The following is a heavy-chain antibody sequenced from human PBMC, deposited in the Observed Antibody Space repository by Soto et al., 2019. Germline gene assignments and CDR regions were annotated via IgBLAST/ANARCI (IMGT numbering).Heavy chain of an antibody. D-gene: IGHD3-22*01. Sequence: QVQLVESGGGVVQPGRSLRLTCAASGFIFSGSGMHWVRQAPGKGLEWVALVSNDGIRKYYGDSVKGRFTISRDNAENTLYLQMNSLRAEDTDVYYCARWVGGSMYDNSGKYDSWGQGTLVTVSS. V-gene: IGHV3-30*03. CDR3: ARWVGGSMYDNSGKYDS. CDR1: GFIFSGSG. J-gene: IGHJ5*01. CDR2: VSNDGIRK.